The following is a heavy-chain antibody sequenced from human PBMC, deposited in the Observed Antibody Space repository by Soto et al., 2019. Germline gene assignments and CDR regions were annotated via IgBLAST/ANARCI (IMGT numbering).Heavy chain of an antibody. CDR1: GFTFSSYS. V-gene: IGHV3-21*02. J-gene: IGHJ4*01. D-gene: IGHD3-9*01. CDR3: ARFETVAVNDIDY. CDR2: ISSGRVYI. Sequence: EVQLVESGGGLVKPGGSLRLSCAASGFTFSSYSMNWVRQIPGKGLEWVSSISSGRVYIIYADSVQGRFTISRDDAKNSLFLQMDSLRDDDTAVDFCARFETVAVNDIDYWGQGTLVTVSS.